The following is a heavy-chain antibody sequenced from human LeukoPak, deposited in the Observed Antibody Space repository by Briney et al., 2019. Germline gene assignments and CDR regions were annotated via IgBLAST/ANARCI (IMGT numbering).Heavy chain of an antibody. D-gene: IGHD6-19*01. Sequence: ETLSLTCAVYGGSFSGYYWSWIRQPPGKGLEWIGEINHSGSTNYNPSLKSRVTISVDTSKNQFSLKLSSVTAADTAVYYCARGRSSGWYYYYYGMDVWGQGTTVTVSS. CDR2: INHSGST. V-gene: IGHV4-34*01. J-gene: IGHJ6*02. CDR3: ARGRSSGWYYYYYGMDV. CDR1: GGSFSGYY.